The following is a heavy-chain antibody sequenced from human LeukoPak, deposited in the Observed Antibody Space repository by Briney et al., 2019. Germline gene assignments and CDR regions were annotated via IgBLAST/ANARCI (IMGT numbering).Heavy chain of an antibody. D-gene: IGHD3-22*01. CDR2: ISGSGGST. V-gene: IGHV3-23*01. Sequence: PEGSLRLSCAASGFTFSSYAMSWVRQAPGKGLEWVSAISGSGGSTYYADSVKGRFTISRDNSKNTLYLQMNSLRAEDTAVYYCAKYYYDSSGYYYYYYYMDVWGKGTTVTVSS. J-gene: IGHJ6*03. CDR1: GFTFSSYA. CDR3: AKYYYDSSGYYYYYYYMDV.